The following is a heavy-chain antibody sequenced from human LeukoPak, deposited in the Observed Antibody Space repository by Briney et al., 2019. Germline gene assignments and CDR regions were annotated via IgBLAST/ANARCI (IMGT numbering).Heavy chain of an antibody. CDR2: INQDGCEK. J-gene: IGHJ4*02. V-gene: IGHV3-7*01. CDR3: ARESGDYYFDY. CDR1: VFTLRRYW. Sequence: GGSLRLSCAASVFTLRRYWMSGVRQAPGRGLEGVANINQDGCEKYYVDSVKGRFTISRDNAKNSLYLHMNSLRAEDTAVCYCARESGDYYFDYWGQGTLVTVSS.